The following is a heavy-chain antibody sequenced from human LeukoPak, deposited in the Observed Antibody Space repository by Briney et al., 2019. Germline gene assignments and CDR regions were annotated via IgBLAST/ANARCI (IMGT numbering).Heavy chain of an antibody. J-gene: IGHJ4*02. D-gene: IGHD3-22*01. CDR1: GFTFSSYA. Sequence: GGSLRLSCVASGFTFSSYAMHWVRQAPGKGLEWVAVISYDGNNEYYADSVKGRFTISRHNSKNTLYLQMNSLRAEDTAVYYCARDWSPQYYDSSGYSHFDYWGQGTLVTVSS. CDR3: ARDWSPQYYDSSGYSHFDY. CDR2: ISYDGNNE. V-gene: IGHV3-30*04.